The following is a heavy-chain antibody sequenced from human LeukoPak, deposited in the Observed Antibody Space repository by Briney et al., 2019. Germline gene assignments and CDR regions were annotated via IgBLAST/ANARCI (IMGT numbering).Heavy chain of an antibody. V-gene: IGHV3-30*04. CDR3: TKDPNGDYIGAFDP. Sequence: PGRSLRLSCAASGFTFSDHVMHWVRQAPGKGLEWVAGTSYDGTNKYEADSVKGRFIISRDNSKNTLFLQMNSLRADDTAIYYCTKDPNGDYIGAFDPWGQGTLVTVAS. J-gene: IGHJ5*02. CDR2: TSYDGTNK. CDR1: GFTFSDHV. D-gene: IGHD4-17*01.